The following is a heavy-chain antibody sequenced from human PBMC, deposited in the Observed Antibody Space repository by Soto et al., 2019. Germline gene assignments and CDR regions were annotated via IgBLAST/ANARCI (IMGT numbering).Heavy chain of an antibody. CDR3: ARDPPDFNSGFDS. CDR2: AYYRSRWQY. J-gene: IGHJ4*02. CDR1: GDSVSNNGAT. D-gene: IGHD1-26*01. Sequence: LTCAICGDSVSNNGATWNWIRQSPSRGLEWLGRAYYRSRWQYDYATSVRSRITINPDTSKNQFSLQLSSVTPEDTAVYYCARDPPDFNSGFDSWGQGSLVTVSS. V-gene: IGHV6-1*01.